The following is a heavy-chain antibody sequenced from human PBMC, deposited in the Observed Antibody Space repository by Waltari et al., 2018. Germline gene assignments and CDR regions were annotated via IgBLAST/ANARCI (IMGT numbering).Heavy chain of an antibody. Sequence: GVIFNSCWAGWVRQAPGKGLEWVANINEDGSRTYYLDSVKGRFTISRDNAKNSLSLQMNSLRAEDTAVYYCVRGIDLWGQGTLVTVSS. D-gene: IGHD3-9*01. CDR1: GVIFNSCW. J-gene: IGHJ4*02. CDR2: INEDGSRT. CDR3: VRGIDL. V-gene: IGHV3-7*01.